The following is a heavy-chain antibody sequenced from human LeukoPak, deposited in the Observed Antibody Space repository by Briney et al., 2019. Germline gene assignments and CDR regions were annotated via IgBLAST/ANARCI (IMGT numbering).Heavy chain of an antibody. CDR1: GYTFPSYD. D-gene: IGHD3-22*01. J-gene: IGHJ4*02. V-gene: IGHV1-8*01. CDR3: ATRREDYYDTSGY. Sequence: GASVKVSCKASGYTFPSYDINWVRQATGQGLEWVGWMNPNSGNTGYAQKFQGRVTMTRNTSISTAYMELSSLRSEDTAVYYCATRREDYYDTSGYWGQGTLVTVSS. CDR2: MNPNSGNT.